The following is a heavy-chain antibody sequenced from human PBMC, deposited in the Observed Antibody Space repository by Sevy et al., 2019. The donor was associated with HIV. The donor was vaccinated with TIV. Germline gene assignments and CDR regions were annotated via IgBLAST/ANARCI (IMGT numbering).Heavy chain of an antibody. CDR2: IRSKANSYAT. D-gene: IGHD6-13*01. V-gene: IGHV3-73*01. CDR1: GFTFSGSA. Sequence: GGSLRLSCAASGFTFSGSAMHWVRQASGKGLEWVGRIRSKANSYATVYAASVKGRFTISRDDSKNTAYLQMNSLKTEDTAVYYCTRLRVAGSSWYGVRGWFDPWGQGTLVTVSS. CDR3: TRLRVAGSSWYGVRGWFDP. J-gene: IGHJ5*02.